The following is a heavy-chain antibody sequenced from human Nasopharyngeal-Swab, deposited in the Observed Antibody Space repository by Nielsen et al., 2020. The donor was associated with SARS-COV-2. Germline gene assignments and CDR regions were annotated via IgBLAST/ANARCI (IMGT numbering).Heavy chain of an antibody. J-gene: IGHJ6*03. CDR1: GFSCSIYA. Sequence: GESLKISCAASGFSCSIYAMSWVRQPPGKGLEWVSTISGSATNTYYADSVKGRFTISRDNAKNSLYLQMNSLRAEDTAVYYCARDQPPYDILTAYYYYMDVWGKGTTVTVSS. V-gene: IGHV3-23*01. CDR3: ARDQPPYDILTAYYYYMDV. CDR2: ISGSATNT. D-gene: IGHD3-9*01.